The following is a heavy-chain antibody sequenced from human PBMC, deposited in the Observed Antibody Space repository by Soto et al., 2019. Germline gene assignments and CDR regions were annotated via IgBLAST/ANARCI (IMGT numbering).Heavy chain of an antibody. J-gene: IGHJ6*02. D-gene: IGHD6-6*01. CDR2: IWYDGSNK. CDR3: AREGFYSRSSEYSGYNYYGMDV. Sequence: QEQLVESGGGVVQPGRSLRLSCAASGFSFRRYGMHWVRQAPGKGLEWVAVIWYDGSNKYYGDFLKGRFTISRDNSKNTLYLQMNSPRADYSGVYYCAREGFYSRSSEYSGYNYYGMDVWGQGTTVIVTS. V-gene: IGHV3-33*01. CDR1: GFSFRRYG.